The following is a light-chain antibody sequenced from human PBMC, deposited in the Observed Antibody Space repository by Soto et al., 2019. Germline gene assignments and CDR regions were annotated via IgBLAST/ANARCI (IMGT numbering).Light chain of an antibody. CDR2: GAS. CDR1: QSVSSN. J-gene: IGKJ1*01. Sequence: EIVMTQSPATLSVSPGERATLSCRASQSVSSNLAWYQQKPGQAPRILIYGASTRATGIPDRFSGSGSGTEFTLTISSLQSEDFEVYYCQQYNNWRTFGHGTKVEIK. CDR3: QQYNNWRT. V-gene: IGKV3-15*01.